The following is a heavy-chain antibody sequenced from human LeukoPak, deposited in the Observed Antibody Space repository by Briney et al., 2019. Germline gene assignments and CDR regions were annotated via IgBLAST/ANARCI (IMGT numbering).Heavy chain of an antibody. CDR2: ISPDGSTT. CDR1: GFTFSRYW. Sequence: GGSLRLSCAASGFTFSRYWMHWVRKAPGKGLMWVSRISPDGSTTLYADSVKGRFTISRDSSKNSLYLQMNSLISDDTALYYCARESESSGWYDYWGQGTLVTVSS. V-gene: IGHV3-74*03. J-gene: IGHJ4*02. D-gene: IGHD6-19*01. CDR3: ARESESSGWYDY.